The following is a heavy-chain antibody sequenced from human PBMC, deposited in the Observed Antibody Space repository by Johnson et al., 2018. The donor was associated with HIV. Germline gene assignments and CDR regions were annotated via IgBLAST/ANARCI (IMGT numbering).Heavy chain of an antibody. V-gene: IGHV3-20*04. J-gene: IGHJ3*02. CDR3: ARARRDLTTIAAAGTHHDAFDI. D-gene: IGHD6-13*01. CDR2: INWNGGST. Sequence: VQLVESGGGVVRPGGSLRLSCAASGFTFDDYGMSWVRQAPGKGLEWVSGINWNGGSTGYADSVKGRFTISRDNDKNSLYLQMNSLRAEDTALYYCARARRDLTTIAAAGTHHDAFDIWGQGTMVTVSS. CDR1: GFTFDDYG.